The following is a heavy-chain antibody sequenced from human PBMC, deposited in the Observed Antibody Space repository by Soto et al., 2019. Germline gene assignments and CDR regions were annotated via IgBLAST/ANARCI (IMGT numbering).Heavy chain of an antibody. CDR1: GGSISSYY. Sequence: SETLSLTCTVSGGSISSYYWSWIRQPPGKGLEWIGYIYYSWSTNYNPSLKSRVTISVDTSKNQFSLKLSSVTAADTAVYYCAGDMEEGYYFDYWGQATLDTVSS. D-gene: IGHD3-10*01. CDR3: AGDMEEGYYFDY. J-gene: IGHJ4*02. CDR2: IYYSWST. V-gene: IGHV4-59*01.